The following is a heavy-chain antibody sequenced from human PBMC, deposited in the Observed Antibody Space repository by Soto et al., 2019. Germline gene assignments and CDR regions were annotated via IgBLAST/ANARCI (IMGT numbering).Heavy chain of an antibody. CDR1: GGSISSGGFS. Sequence: SETLSLTCAVSGGSISSGGFSWSWIRQPPGKGLEWIGYIYHRGRTDYNLSLKSRVTISIDRSKNQFSLNLSSVTAADTAVYYCARATYFDSGGYHSYYFDYWGQGALVTVS. V-gene: IGHV4-30-2*01. CDR3: ARATYFDSGGYHSYYFDY. CDR2: IYHRGRT. D-gene: IGHD3-22*01. J-gene: IGHJ4*02.